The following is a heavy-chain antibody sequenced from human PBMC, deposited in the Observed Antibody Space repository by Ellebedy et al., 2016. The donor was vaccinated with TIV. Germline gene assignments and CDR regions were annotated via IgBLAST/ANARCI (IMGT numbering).Heavy chain of an antibody. V-gene: IGHV1-69*13. D-gene: IGHD5/OR15-5a*01. CDR1: GGTFSSYA. J-gene: IGHJ6*02. CDR2: IIPIFGTA. CDR3: ARGRSPSTEYYYYGMDV. Sequence: SVKVSCXASGGTFSSYAISWVRQAPGQGLEWMGGIIPIFGTANYAQKFQGRVTITADESTGTAYMELRSLRSEDTAVYYCARGRSPSTEYYYYGMDVWGQGTTVTVSS.